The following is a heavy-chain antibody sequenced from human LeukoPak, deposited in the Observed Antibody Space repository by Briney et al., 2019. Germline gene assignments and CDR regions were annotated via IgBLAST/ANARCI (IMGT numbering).Heavy chain of an antibody. CDR3: ASYCSGGSCQGN. J-gene: IGHJ4*02. Sequence: PGGSLRLSCAAFSGFAMNWVRQAPGKGLEWVSSISSSSSYIYYADSVKGRFTISRDNAKNSLYLQMNSLRAEDTAVYYCASYCSGGSCQGNWGQRTLVTVSS. CDR2: ISSSSSYI. V-gene: IGHV3-21*01. D-gene: IGHD2-15*01. CDR1: SGFA.